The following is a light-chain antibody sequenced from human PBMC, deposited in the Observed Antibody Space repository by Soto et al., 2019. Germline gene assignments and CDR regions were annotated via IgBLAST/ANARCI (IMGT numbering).Light chain of an antibody. CDR1: QTISSW. CDR3: PHYSSYSEA. CDR2: KAS. J-gene: IGKJ1*01. V-gene: IGKV1-5*03. Sequence: IKLTKSPSPLLGPVEARVPITCLASQTISSWLAWYQQKPGKAPKLLIYKASTLKSGVLSRFSGSGSGTEFTLTISSLQPDDFATYYCPHYSSYSEAFGQGTKVDIK.